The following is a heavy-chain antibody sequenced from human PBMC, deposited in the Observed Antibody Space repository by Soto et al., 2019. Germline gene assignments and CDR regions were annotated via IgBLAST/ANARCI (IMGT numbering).Heavy chain of an antibody. J-gene: IGHJ6*03. CDR3: ARGGRRRMDV. CDR2: INHSGST. CDR1: GGSFSGYY. Sequence: LSLTCAVYGGSFSGYYWSWIRQPPGKGLEWIGEINHSGSTNYNPSLKSRVTISVDTSKNQFSLKLSSVTAADTAVYYCARGGRRRMDVWGKGTTVTVSS. V-gene: IGHV4-34*01.